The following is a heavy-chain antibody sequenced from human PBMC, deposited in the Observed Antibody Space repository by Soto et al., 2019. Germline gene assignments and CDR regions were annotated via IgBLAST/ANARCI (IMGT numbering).Heavy chain of an antibody. V-gene: IGHV1-69*01. CDR2: IIPIFGTA. Sequence: QVQLVQSGAEVKKPGSSVKFSCKASGGTFSSYAISWVRQAPGQGLEWMGGIIPIFGTANYAQKFQGRVTITADESTSTAYMELSSLRSEDTAVYYCARDSCSGGSCLFWFDPWGQGTLVTVSS. CDR1: GGTFSSYA. J-gene: IGHJ5*02. CDR3: ARDSCSGGSCLFWFDP. D-gene: IGHD2-15*01.